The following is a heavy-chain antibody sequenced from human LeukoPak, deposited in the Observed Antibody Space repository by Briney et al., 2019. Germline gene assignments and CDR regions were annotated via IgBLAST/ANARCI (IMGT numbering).Heavy chain of an antibody. CDR2: IYYTGST. CDR3: ARGRYVTTRGGAAAGFLDY. Sequence: PSETLSLTCAVSGASISGSGYYLGWIRQPPGKGLEWIGNIYYTGSTYYNPSLKSRVTISVDTSQNQFSLRLSSVTAADTAVYYCARGRYVTTRGGAAAGFLDYWGQGTLVTVST. V-gene: IGHV4-39*07. D-gene: IGHD6-13*01. CDR1: GASISGSGYY. J-gene: IGHJ4*02.